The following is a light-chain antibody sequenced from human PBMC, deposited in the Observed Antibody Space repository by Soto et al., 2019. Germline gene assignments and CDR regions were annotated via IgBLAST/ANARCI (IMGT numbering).Light chain of an antibody. CDR1: QTINNN. J-gene: IGKJ5*01. V-gene: IGKV3-15*01. CDR2: GAS. Sequence: EIVLTQSPGTLSLSPGERATLSCRASQTINNNVAWYQLKDGQVPRLVIYGASTRATDIPARFSGSGSGTEFTLTISSLQSEDFAVYYCQQYNNWPITFGQGTRLEIK. CDR3: QQYNNWPIT.